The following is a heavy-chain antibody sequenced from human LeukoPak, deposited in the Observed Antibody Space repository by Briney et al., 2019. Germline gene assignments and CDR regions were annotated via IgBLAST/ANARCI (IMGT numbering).Heavy chain of an antibody. V-gene: IGHV5-51*01. J-gene: IGHJ4*02. CDR1: GYRFTSSW. CDR2: IYPGDSDI. CDR3: ARGLYCSGGSCRFDY. D-gene: IGHD2-15*01. Sequence: GESLKISFEGSGYRFTSSWIGWVRQMPGKGLGWMGIIYPGDSDIRYSPSFQGQVTISADKSITTAYLQWSSLKASDTAIYYCARGLYCSGGSCRFDYWGQGTLVTVSS.